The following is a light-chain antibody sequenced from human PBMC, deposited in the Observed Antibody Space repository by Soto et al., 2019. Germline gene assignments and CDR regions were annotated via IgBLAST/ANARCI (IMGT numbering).Light chain of an antibody. Sequence: DIQMTQSPSSVSASVGDSVTITCRAGQGVHKWLAWYQQKPGKAPNLLIFATSSLLSGVPSRFTGSCSGTHFTLTISSLQPEDFATYYCQQGDAFPLTFGGGTRVEMK. V-gene: IGKV1-12*01. CDR1: QGVHKW. J-gene: IGKJ4*01. CDR3: QQGDAFPLT. CDR2: ATS.